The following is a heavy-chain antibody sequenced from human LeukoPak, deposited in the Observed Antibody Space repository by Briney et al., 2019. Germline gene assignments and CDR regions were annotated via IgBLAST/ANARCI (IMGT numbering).Heavy chain of an antibody. D-gene: IGHD3-10*01. V-gene: IGHV3-74*01. CDR2: INSDGSST. J-gene: IGHJ4*02. CDR1: GFTFSSYW. Sequence: GGSLRLSCAASGFTFSSYWMHWVRHATGKALVWVSRINSDGSSTSYADSVRGRFTISRDNAKNTLYLQMNSLRAEDTAVYYCARGELLWFGWGQGTLVTVSS. CDR3: ARGELLWFG.